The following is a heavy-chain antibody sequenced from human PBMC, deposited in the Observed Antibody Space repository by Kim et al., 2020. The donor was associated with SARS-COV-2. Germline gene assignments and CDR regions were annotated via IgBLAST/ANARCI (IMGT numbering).Heavy chain of an antibody. Sequence: GGSLRLSCAASGFTFSSCSFNWVRQAPGKGLEWLSYIDYDAVTAFYADSVRGRFTTSRDNAKETLYLQINSLRDEDTGIYYCARDGTGGYYVDAYDIWGQGTMVIVSS. CDR3: ARDGTGGYYVDAYDI. V-gene: IGHV3-48*02. CDR1: GFTFSSCS. J-gene: IGHJ3*02. CDR2: IDYDAVTA. D-gene: IGHD3-22*01.